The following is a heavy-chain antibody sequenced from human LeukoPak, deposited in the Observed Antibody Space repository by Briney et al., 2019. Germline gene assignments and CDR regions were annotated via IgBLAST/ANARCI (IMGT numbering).Heavy chain of an antibody. Sequence: ASVKVSCKASGYTFTSYAMNWVRQAPGQGLEWMGWINPNSGGTNYAQKFQGRVTMTRDTSISTAYMELSRLRSDDTAVYYCARDHGYCTNGVCYTGNWFDPWGQGTLVTVSS. CDR2: INPNSGGT. J-gene: IGHJ5*02. CDR1: GYTFTSYA. CDR3: ARDHGYCTNGVCYTGNWFDP. V-gene: IGHV1-2*02. D-gene: IGHD2-8*01.